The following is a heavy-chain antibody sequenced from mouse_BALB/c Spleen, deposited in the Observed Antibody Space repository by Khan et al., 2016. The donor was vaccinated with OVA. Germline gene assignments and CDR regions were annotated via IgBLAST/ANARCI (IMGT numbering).Heavy chain of an antibody. D-gene: IGHD1-1*01. CDR1: GFSFSTYS. Sequence: EVELVESGGGLVRPGGSLKLSCAASGFSFSTYSMSWVRQTPEKRLEWVATISTGGSYTYYPDSVRGRVTISRDNAKNTLYLQMSSLKSEDTAIYYCTSHRGYYGSNPYFDYWGQGTTLTVSS. CDR2: ISTGGSYT. CDR3: TSHRGYYGSNPYFDY. V-gene: IGHV5-6-4*01. J-gene: IGHJ2*01.